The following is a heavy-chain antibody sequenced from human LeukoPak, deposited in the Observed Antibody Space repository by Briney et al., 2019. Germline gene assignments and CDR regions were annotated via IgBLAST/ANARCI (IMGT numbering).Heavy chain of an antibody. Sequence: EASVKVSCTASGYTFTSNYIHWVRQAPGQGLEWMGMIYPRDGSTSYAQKFQGRVTVTRDTSTSTVHMELSGLRSEDTAVYYCPRDQEGFDSRGQGTLVTVSS. CDR1: GYTFTSNY. J-gene: IGHJ4*02. V-gene: IGHV1-46*01. CDR3: PRDQEGFDS. CDR2: IYPRDGST.